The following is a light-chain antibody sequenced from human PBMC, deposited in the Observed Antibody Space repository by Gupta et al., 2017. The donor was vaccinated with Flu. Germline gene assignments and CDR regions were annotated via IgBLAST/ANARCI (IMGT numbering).Light chain of an antibody. CDR3: MQGAHWPWA. CDR2: QVS. CDR1: QGLVYSDGNTY. V-gene: IGKV2D-30*01. Sequence: VVMTQSLLSLPVPLRQPASISCRSGQGLVYSDGNTYLHWFQQRPGQSPRRLIYQVSYWESVVPDRFSGSGSGTNFTLKSSRVEAEDVGIYFCMQGAHWPWAFGQGTTVEIK. J-gene: IGKJ1*01.